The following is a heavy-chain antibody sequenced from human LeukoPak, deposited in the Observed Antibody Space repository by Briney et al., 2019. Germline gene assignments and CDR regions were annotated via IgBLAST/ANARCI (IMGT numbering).Heavy chain of an antibody. CDR1: GGTFSSYA. D-gene: IGHD1-26*01. CDR2: IIPIFGTA. J-gene: IGHJ4*02. V-gene: IGHV1-69*13. CDR3: ARTAPSGSSDFDY. Sequence: ASVKVSCKASGGTFSSYAISWVRQAPGQGLERMEGIIPIFGTANYAQKFQGRVTITADESTSTAYMELSSLRSEDTAVYYCARTAPSGSSDFDYWGQGTLVTVSS.